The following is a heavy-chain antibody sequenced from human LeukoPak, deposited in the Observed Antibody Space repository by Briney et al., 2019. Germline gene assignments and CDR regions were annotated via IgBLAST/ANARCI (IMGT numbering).Heavy chain of an antibody. CDR2: INPNSGGT. CDR3: ARRIAVAGTIDY. Sequence: ASVKVSCKASGFAFTGYYMHWVRQAPGQGLEWMGWINPNSGGTNYAQKFQGRVTMTRNTSISTAYMELSSLRSEDTAVYYCARRIAVAGTIDYWGQGTLVTVSS. CDR1: GFAFTGYY. J-gene: IGHJ4*02. V-gene: IGHV1-2*02. D-gene: IGHD6-19*01.